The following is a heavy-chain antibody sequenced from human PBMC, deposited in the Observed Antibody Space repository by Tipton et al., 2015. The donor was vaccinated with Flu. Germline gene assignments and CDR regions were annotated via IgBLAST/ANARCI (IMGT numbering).Heavy chain of an antibody. V-gene: IGHV4-59*01. CDR3: ARDTSLIPAALLH. CDR1: GDSISSYY. J-gene: IGHJ4*02. CDR2: IYYSGST. Sequence: TLSLTCTVSGDSISSYYWTWIRQPPGKGLEWIGHIYYSGSTNYSPSLKSRVTISKDTSKNQFSLKLNSVTAADTAIYFCARDTSLIPAALLHWGQRILVTVSS. D-gene: IGHD2-2*01.